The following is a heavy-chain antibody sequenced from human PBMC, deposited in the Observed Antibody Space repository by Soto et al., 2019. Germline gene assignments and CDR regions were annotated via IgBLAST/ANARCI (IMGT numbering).Heavy chain of an antibody. J-gene: IGHJ5*02. CDR2: IYYSGST. D-gene: IGHD3-3*01. Sequence: PSETLSLTCTVSGGSISSSSYYWGWIRQPPGKGLEWIGSIYYSGSTYYNPSLKSRVTISVDTSKNQFSLKLSSVTAADTAVYYCARLDFWSGYYYVNPWGQGTLVTVSS. CDR1: GGSISSSSYY. V-gene: IGHV4-39*01. CDR3: ARLDFWSGYYYVNP.